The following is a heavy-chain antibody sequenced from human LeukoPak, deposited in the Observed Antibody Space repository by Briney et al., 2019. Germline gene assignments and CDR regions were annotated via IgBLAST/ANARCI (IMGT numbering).Heavy chain of an antibody. V-gene: IGHV4-59*01. D-gene: IGHD6-13*01. CDR2: IYYSGST. J-gene: IGHJ4*02. CDR1: GGSISSYY. CDR3: TREQNGQQLADY. Sequence: SETLSLTCTVSGGSISSYYWSWIRQPPGKGLEWIGYIYYSGSTNYNPSLKSRVTISVDTSKNQFSLKLSSVTAADTAVYYCTREQNGQQLADYWGQGTLVTVSS.